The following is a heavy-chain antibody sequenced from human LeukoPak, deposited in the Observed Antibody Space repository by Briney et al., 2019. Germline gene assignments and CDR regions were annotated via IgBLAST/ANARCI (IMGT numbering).Heavy chain of an antibody. J-gene: IGHJ4*02. CDR1: GYTFTGYY. Sequence: ASVKVSCKASGYTFTGYYMHWVRQAPGQGREWMGWINPNSGGTNYAQKFQGRVTMTRDTSISTAYMELSRLRSDDTAVYYCARGLGIAIVSPADEDYWGQGTLVTVSS. CDR3: ARGLGIAIVSPADEDY. V-gene: IGHV1-2*02. D-gene: IGHD2-21*01. CDR2: INPNSGGT.